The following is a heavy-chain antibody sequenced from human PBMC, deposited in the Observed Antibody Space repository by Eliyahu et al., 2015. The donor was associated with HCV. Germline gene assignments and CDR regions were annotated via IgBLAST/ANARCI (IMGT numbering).Heavy chain of an antibody. CDR3: ARGHCSSTSCYGGVYYYYGMDV. CDR2: ISSSSSTI. V-gene: IGHV3-48*01. CDR1: GFTFSSYX. J-gene: IGHJ6*02. Sequence: EVQLVESGGGLVQPGGSLRLSCAASGFTFSSYXXNWVRQAPGKGLEWVSYISSSSSTIYYADSVKGRFTISRDNAKNSLYLQMNSLRAEDTAVYYCARGHCSSTSCYGGVYYYYGMDVWGQGTTVTVSS. D-gene: IGHD2-2*01.